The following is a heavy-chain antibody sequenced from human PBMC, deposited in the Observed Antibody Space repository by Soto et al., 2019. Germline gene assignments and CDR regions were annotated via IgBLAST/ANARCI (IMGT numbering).Heavy chain of an antibody. CDR1: GGSISSYY. J-gene: IGHJ4*02. D-gene: IGHD3-22*01. V-gene: IGHV4-4*07. CDR2: IYTSGST. CDR3: ARDYYYSSGYYYYFDY. Sequence: QVQLQESGPGLVKPSETLSLTCTVSGGSISSYYWSWIRQPAGKGLEWIGRIYTSGSTNYNPSLKSRVTMSVDTSKNQFSLKLSSVTAEDTAVYYCARDYYYSSGYYYYFDYWGQGTLVTVSS.